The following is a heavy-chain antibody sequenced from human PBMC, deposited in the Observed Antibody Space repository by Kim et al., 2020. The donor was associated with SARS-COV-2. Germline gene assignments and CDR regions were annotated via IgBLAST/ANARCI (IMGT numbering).Heavy chain of an antibody. CDR3: ARGWSGYYYPPYWYFDL. J-gene: IGHJ2*01. CDR1: GGSVSSGSYY. V-gene: IGHV4-61*01. D-gene: IGHD3-22*01. Sequence: SETLSLTCTVSGGSVSSGSYYWSWIRQPPGKGLEWIGYIYYSGSTNYNPSLKSRVTISVDTSKNQFSLKLSSVTAADTAVYYCARGWSGYYYPPYWYFDLWGRGTLVTVSS. CDR2: IYYSGST.